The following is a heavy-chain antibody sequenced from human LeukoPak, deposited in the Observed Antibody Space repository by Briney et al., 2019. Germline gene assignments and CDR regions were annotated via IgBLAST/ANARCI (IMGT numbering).Heavy chain of an antibody. CDR3: VRGPEYYYDSSSGNY. CDR1: GFTFSDYY. Sequence: GGSLRLSCAASGFTFSDYYMSWIRQAPGKGLEWVSYISSSGSTIYYADSVKGRFTISRDNSKNTLYLQMNSLRAEDTAVYYCVRGPEYYYDSSSGNYWGQGTLVTVSS. CDR2: ISSSGSTI. J-gene: IGHJ4*02. V-gene: IGHV3-11*01. D-gene: IGHD3-22*01.